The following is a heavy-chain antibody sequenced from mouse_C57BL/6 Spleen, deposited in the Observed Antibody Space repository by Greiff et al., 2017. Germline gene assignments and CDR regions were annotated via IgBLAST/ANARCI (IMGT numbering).Heavy chain of an antibody. J-gene: IGHJ2*01. CDR2: IYPGDGDT. V-gene: IGHV1-82*01. Sequence: QVQLQQSGPELVKPGASVTISCKASGYAFSSSWLNWVKQRPGKGLEWIGRIYPGDGDTNYNGKFKGKATLTADKSSRTAYMQLSSLTSEDSAVYFCARFSDYWGQGTTLTVSS. CDR3: ARFSDY. CDR1: GYAFSSSW.